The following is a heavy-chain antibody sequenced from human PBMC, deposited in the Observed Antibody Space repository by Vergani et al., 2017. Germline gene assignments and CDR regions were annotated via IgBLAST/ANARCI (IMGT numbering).Heavy chain of an antibody. CDR1: GGSISSGSYY. J-gene: IGHJ6*02. CDR3: ARLSVGGSTDYYILTGRQGAYGMDV. V-gene: IGHV4-61*02. D-gene: IGHD3-9*01. CDR2: IYTSGST. Sequence: QVQLQESGPGLVKPSQTLSLTCTVSGGSISSGSYYWSWIRQPPGKGLEWLGRIYTSGSTNYNPALNSRVTISVDTSKNQFSLKLSSVTAADTAVYYCARLSVGGSTDYYILTGRQGAYGMDVWGQGTTVTVSS.